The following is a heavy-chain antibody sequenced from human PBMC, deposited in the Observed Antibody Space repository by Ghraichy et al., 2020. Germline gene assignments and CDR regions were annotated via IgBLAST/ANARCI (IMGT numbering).Heavy chain of an antibody. CDR2: ISSSSSTI. CDR3: ARPNREYYDFWSGYYRN. D-gene: IGHD3-3*01. CDR1: GFTFSSYS. J-gene: IGHJ4*02. Sequence: GGSLRLSCAASGFTFSSYSMSWVRQAPGKGLEWVSYISSSSSTIYYADSVKGRFTISRDSAKNSLHLQMNSLRDEDTAVYYCARPNREYYDFWSGYYRNWGQGILVTVSS. V-gene: IGHV3-48*02.